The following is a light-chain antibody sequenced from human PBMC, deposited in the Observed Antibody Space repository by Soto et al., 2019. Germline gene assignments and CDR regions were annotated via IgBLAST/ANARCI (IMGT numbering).Light chain of an antibody. J-gene: IGLJ2*01. CDR3: SSYAGSNNLL. Sequence: QSVLTQPPSASGSPGQSVAISCTGTSSDIGGYNYVSWYQQHPGKAPELMIYEVNKRPSGVPDRFSGSKSGNTASLTVSGLQAEDEADYYCSSYAGSNNLLFGGGTKLTVL. CDR1: SSDIGGYNY. CDR2: EVN. V-gene: IGLV2-8*01.